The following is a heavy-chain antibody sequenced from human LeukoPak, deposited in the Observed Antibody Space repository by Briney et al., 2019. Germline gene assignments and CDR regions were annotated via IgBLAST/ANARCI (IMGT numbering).Heavy chain of an antibody. D-gene: IGHD3-22*01. V-gene: IGHV1-18*01. CDR1: GYTCTSYD. Sequence: ASVKVSFKASGYTCTSYDINWVRQATGQGLELMGWISACNGNTKYAQKFQGRFTMTTDTSTSTAYMELRSLISDDPAMYYCARDGHRRYYYGSSGREDVFDIWGQGTMVTVSS. CDR2: ISACNGNT. J-gene: IGHJ3*02. CDR3: ARDGHRRYYYGSSGREDVFDI.